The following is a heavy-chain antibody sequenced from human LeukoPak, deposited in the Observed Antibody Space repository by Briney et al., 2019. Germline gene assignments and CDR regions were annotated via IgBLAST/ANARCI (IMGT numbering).Heavy chain of an antibody. J-gene: IGHJ4*02. V-gene: IGHV4-4*07. CDR3: ARVALEWLLYGYYFDY. CDR2: IYTSGST. Sequence: SETLSFTCTVSGGSISSYYWSWIRQPAGKGLEWIGRIYTSGSTNYNPSLKSRVTMSVDTSKNQFSLKLSSVTAADTAVYYCARVALEWLLYGYYFDYWGQGTLVTVSS. D-gene: IGHD3-3*01. CDR1: GGSISSYY.